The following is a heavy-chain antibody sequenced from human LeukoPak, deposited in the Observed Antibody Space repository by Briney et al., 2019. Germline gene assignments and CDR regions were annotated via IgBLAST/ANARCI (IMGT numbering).Heavy chain of an antibody. Sequence: GESLKISCKGSGYSFTSYWIGWVRQMPGKGLEWMGIIYPGDSDTRYSPSFQGQVTISADKSISTAYLQWSSLEASDTAMYYCARAHSSGWPWDAFDIWGQGTMVTVSS. J-gene: IGHJ3*02. CDR1: GYSFTSYW. CDR3: ARAHSSGWPWDAFDI. CDR2: IYPGDSDT. D-gene: IGHD6-19*01. V-gene: IGHV5-51*01.